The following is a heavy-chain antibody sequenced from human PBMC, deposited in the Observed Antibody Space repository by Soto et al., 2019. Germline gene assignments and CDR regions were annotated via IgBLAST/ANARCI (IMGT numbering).Heavy chain of an antibody. V-gene: IGHV3-9*01. J-gene: IGHJ6*03. CDR2: IYWNSGIV. D-gene: IGHD6-19*01. CDR1: GFTFDDYS. Sequence: EVQLVESGGGLVQPGRSLRLSCAASGFTFDDYSMHWVRQAPGQGLEWVSGIYWNSGIVGYADSVKGRFTISRDNAKNSLFLHMNSLRDEDTALYYCVKDEAGYMDVWGKGTTVAVSS. CDR3: VKDEAGYMDV.